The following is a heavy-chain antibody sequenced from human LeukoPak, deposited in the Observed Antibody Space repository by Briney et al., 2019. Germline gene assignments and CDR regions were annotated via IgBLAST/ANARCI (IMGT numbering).Heavy chain of an antibody. J-gene: IGHJ4*02. CDR1: GFSFSLYA. CDR2: ISGTGFNK. D-gene: IGHD6-6*01. Sequence: QTGGSLRLSCAASGFSFSLYAMTWVRQAPGKGLEWVSLISGTGFNKHYADSVKGRFTISRDNSKNTLYLQVNSLRADDTAVYYCAKDLGRDYSSSSDYWGQGTLVTVSS. V-gene: IGHV3-23*01. CDR3: AKDLGRDYSSSSDY.